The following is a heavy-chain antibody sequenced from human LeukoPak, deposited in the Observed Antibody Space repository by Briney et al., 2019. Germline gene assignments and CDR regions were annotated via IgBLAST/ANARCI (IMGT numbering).Heavy chain of an antibody. CDR3: TRGGDYGDYSLDY. D-gene: IGHD4-17*01. J-gene: IGHJ4*02. CDR1: GFTFGDYA. Sequence: GGSLRLSCTASGFTFGDYAMSWFRQAPGKGLNWVGFIRSKAYGGTPEYAASVKGRFTISRDDSKSIAYPQMNSLKTEDTAVYYCTRGGDYGDYSLDYWGQGTLVTVSS. V-gene: IGHV3-49*03. CDR2: IRSKAYGGTP.